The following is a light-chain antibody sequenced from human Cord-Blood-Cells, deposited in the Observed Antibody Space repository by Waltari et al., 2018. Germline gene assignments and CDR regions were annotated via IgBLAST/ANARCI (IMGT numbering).Light chain of an antibody. CDR3: HQYYSTLRT. CDR1: QSVLYSSNNKNY. CDR2: WAS. J-gene: IGKJ1*01. V-gene: IGKV4-1*01. Sequence: DIVMTQSPDSLAVSLGERATINCKSSQSVLYSSNNKNYLAWYQQKPVQPPKLLIYWASTRESGVPDRFSGSGSGTDFTLTISSLQAEDVAVYYCHQYYSTLRTFGQGTKVEIK.